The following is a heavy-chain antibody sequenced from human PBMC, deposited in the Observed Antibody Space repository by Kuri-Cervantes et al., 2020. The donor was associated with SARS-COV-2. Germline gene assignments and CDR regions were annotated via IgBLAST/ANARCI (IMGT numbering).Heavy chain of an antibody. CDR2: ISSSGSTI. D-gene: IGHD3-10*01. CDR1: GFTFGDYA. CDR3: ARLLYGSGSYYKD. Sequence: GGSLRLSCTASGFTFGDYAMSWVRQAPGKGLEWVSYISSSGSTIYYADSVKGRFTISRDNAKNSLYLQMNSLRAEDTAVYYCARLLYGSGSYYKDWGQGTLVTVSS. J-gene: IGHJ4*02. V-gene: IGHV3-48*03.